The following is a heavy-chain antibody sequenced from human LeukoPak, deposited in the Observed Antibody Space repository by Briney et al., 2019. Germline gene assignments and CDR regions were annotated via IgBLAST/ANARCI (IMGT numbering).Heavy chain of an antibody. Sequence: ASVKVSCTASGGTFSSYAISWVRQAPGQGLEWMGGIIPIFGTANYAQKFQGRVTITADESTSTAYMELSSLRSEDTAVYYCARYQTRPYYYGMDVWGQGTTVTVSS. CDR3: ARYQTRPYYYGMDV. CDR2: IIPIFGTA. J-gene: IGHJ6*02. V-gene: IGHV1-69*13. CDR1: GGTFSSYA. D-gene: IGHD2-2*01.